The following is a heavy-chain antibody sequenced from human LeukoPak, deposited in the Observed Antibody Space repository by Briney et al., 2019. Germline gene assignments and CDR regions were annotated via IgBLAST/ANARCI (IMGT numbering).Heavy chain of an antibody. D-gene: IGHD3-22*01. V-gene: IGHV3-23*01. J-gene: IGHJ4*02. CDR1: GFTSSSYA. Sequence: GGSLRLSCAASGFTSSSYAMSWVRQAPGKGLEWVSAISGSGGSTYYADSVKGRFTISRDNSKNALYLQMNSLRAEGTAVYYCAKARRVTMIVVAPPPVDYWGQGTLVTVSS. CDR2: ISGSGGST. CDR3: AKARRVTMIVVAPPPVDY.